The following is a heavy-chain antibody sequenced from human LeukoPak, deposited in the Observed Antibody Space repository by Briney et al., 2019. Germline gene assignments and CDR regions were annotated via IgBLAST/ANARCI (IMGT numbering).Heavy chain of an antibody. Sequence: PGGSLGLSCAASGFTFRNYVIHWVRQAPGKGLEWVAVIWYDGSNKYYADSVRGRFTISRDNSKNTLYLQMNSLRAEDTAVYYCARDGGYHDSSGYYHSYYFDYWGQGTLVTVSS. CDR3: ARDGGYHDSSGYYHSYYFDY. J-gene: IGHJ4*02. CDR2: IWYDGSNK. V-gene: IGHV3-33*08. CDR1: GFTFRNYV. D-gene: IGHD3-22*01.